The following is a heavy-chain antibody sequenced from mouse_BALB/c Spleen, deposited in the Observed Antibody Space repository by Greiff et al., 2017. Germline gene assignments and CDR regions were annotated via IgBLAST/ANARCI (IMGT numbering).Heavy chain of an antibody. CDR3: VRDPATVAY. CDR2: IRSKSNNYAT. D-gene: IGHD1-2*01. Sequence: EVQLVETGGGLVQPKGSLKLSCAASGFTFNTNAMNWVRQAPGKGLEWVARIRSKSNNYATYYADSVKDRFTISRDDSQSMLYLQMNNLKTEDTAMYYCVRDPATVAYWGQGTLVTVSA. CDR1: GFTFNTNA. J-gene: IGHJ3*01. V-gene: IGHV10S3*01.